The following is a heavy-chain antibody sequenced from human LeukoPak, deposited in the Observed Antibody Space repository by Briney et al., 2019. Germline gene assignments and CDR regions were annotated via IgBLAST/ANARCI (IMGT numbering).Heavy chain of an antibody. D-gene: IGHD3-10*01. J-gene: IGHJ5*02. CDR1: GYTFSSYG. CDR2: INPNSGGT. Sequence: GASVKVSCKASGYTFSSYGISWVRQAPGQGLEWMGRINPNSGGTNYAQKFQGRVTMTRDTSISTAYMELSSLRSEDTAVYYCATGARWFGDNWFDPWGQGTLVTVSS. V-gene: IGHV1-2*06. CDR3: ATGARWFGDNWFDP.